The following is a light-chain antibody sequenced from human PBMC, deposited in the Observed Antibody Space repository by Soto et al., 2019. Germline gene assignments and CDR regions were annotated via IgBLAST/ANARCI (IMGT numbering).Light chain of an antibody. CDR3: SSFTSSTMYV. Sequence: QSALTQPASVSGSPGQSITISCTGTSSDIGAYNYVSWYQHHPGKAPKIMIHDVSNRPSGVSNRFSGSKSGNTASLTISGLQAEDEADYFCSSFTSSTMYVFGSGTKHTVL. V-gene: IGLV2-14*03. CDR2: DVS. J-gene: IGLJ1*01. CDR1: SSDIGAYNY.